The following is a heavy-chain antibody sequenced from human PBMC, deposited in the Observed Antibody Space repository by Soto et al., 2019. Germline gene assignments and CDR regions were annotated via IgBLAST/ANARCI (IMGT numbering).Heavy chain of an antibody. CDR3: ARELFGRSVWFDP. V-gene: IGHV4-59*01. J-gene: IGHJ5*02. Sequence: QVQLQESGPGLVKPSETLSLTCTVSGGSISSYYWSWIRQPPGKGLEWIGYIYNSGSTNYNPSLKSRVTISVDTSKNQFSLKLSSVTAADTAVYYCARELFGRSVWFDPWGQGTLVTVSS. D-gene: IGHD3-10*01. CDR1: GGSISSYY. CDR2: IYNSGST.